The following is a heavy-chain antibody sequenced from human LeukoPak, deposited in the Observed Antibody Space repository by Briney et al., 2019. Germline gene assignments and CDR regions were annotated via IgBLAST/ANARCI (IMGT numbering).Heavy chain of an antibody. Sequence: PGGSLRLSCAPSGFTFSNAWMDDVRQAPGRGGEGVGRVRSKKDGGTTDYPAPVKGRFTITRNDLKNTLYPQMNRLKTEGTAVYYCSKGLKGYGDYLGVYGMDVWGQGTTVTVSS. V-gene: IGHV3-15*01. CDR2: VRSKKDGGTT. D-gene: IGHD4-17*01. J-gene: IGHJ6*02. CDR1: GFTFSNAW. CDR3: SKGLKGYGDYLGVYGMDV.